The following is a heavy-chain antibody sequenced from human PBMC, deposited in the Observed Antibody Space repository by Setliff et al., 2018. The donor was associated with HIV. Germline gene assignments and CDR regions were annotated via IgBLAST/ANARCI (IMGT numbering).Heavy chain of an antibody. V-gene: IGHV1-2*02. D-gene: IGHD4-17*01. J-gene: IGHJ1*01. CDR2: IKPSSGGT. CDR3: ARDHGMWDYGGNFLLREYFHH. Sequence: ASVKVSCKASGYTFTDYYMHWVRQAPGQGLEWMGWIKPSSGGTNYAQKFQGRVTMTRDTSISTAYMDLSRLRSDDTAVYYCARDHGMWDYGGNFLLREYFHHWGQGTLVTVSS. CDR1: GYTFTDYY.